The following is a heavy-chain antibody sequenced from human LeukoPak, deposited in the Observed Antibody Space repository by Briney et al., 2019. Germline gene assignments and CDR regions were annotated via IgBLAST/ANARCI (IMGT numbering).Heavy chain of an antibody. V-gene: IGHV3-23*01. Sequence: GGSLRLSCAASGFTFSSYAMSWVRQAPGKGLEWVSAISGSGGSTYYADSVKGRFTISRDNSKNTLYLQMNSLRAEDTAVCYCAKDQVDYYDSSGCDYWGQGTLITVSS. CDR3: AKDQVDYYDSSGCDY. D-gene: IGHD3-22*01. J-gene: IGHJ4*02. CDR1: GFTFSSYA. CDR2: ISGSGGST.